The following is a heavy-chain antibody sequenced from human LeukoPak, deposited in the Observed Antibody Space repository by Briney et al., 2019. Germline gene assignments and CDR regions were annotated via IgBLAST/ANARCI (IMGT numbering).Heavy chain of an antibody. V-gene: IGHV3-66*02. D-gene: IGHD3-22*01. CDR3: ARDYYDSSGAGSL. J-gene: IGHJ4*02. Sequence: GGSLRLSCAASGFTVSSNYMSWVRQAPGKGREWVSVIYSGGSTYYADSVKGRFTISRDNSKNTLYLQMNSLRAEDTAVYYCARDYYDSSGAGSLWGQGTLATVSS. CDR2: IYSGGST. CDR1: GFTVSSNY.